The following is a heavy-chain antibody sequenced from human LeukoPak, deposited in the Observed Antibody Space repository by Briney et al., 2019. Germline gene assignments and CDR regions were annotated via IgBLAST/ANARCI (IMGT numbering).Heavy chain of an antibody. J-gene: IGHJ3*02. CDR2: IRSKANSYAT. CDR3: TRLYYDYVRDDI. Sequence: PGGSLRLSCAASGFTFSGSAMHWVRQASGKGLEWVGRIRSKANSYATAYAASVKGRVTISRDDSKNTAYLQMNSLKTEDTAVYYCTRLYYDYVRDDIWGQGTMVTVSS. CDR1: GFTFSGSA. V-gene: IGHV3-73*01. D-gene: IGHD3-16*01.